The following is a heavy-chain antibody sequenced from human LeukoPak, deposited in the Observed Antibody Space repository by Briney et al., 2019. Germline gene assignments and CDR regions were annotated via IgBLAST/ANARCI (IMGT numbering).Heavy chain of an antibody. CDR2: ISSSSSYI. Sequence: PGGSLRLSCAASGFTFSSYSMNWVRQAPGKGLEWVSSISSSSSYIYYADSVKGRFTISRDNATNSLYLQMNSLRAEDTAVYYCARVYPHSSGYYRLDYWGQGTLVTVSS. CDR3: ARVYPHSSGYYRLDY. J-gene: IGHJ4*02. V-gene: IGHV3-21*01. CDR1: GFTFSSYS. D-gene: IGHD3-22*01.